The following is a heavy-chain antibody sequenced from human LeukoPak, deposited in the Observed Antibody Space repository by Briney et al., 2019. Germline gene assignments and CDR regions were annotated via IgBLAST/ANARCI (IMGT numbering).Heavy chain of an antibody. CDR2: INPNSGDT. CDR3: TRPTLQTLGA. V-gene: IGHV1-2*02. J-gene: IGHJ5*02. Sequence: ASVKVSCKVSGYTLTELSMHWVRQAPGQGLEWMGWINPNSGDTNYAQKFQGRVTMTRDTSISTAYMEVSRLRSDDTAVYYCTRPTLQTLGAWGQGTLVTVSS. D-gene: IGHD3-10*01. CDR1: GYTLTELS.